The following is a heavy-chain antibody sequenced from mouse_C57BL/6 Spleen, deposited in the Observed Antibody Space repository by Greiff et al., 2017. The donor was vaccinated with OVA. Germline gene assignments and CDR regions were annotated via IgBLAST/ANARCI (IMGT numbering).Heavy chain of an antibody. CDR1: GYTFTEYT. J-gene: IGHJ1*03. D-gene: IGHD1-1*01. CDR3: ARHEEARTTDWYFDV. CDR2: FYPGSGSL. Sequence: VQLQQSGAELVQPGASVKLSCTASGYTFTEYTIHWVQQRSGQGLEWIGRFYPGSGSLKYDEKFTDKATLTADKSSSAVYMGLSRLTSEDSAVYFCARHEEARTTDWYFDVWGTGTTVTVSS. V-gene: IGHV1-62-2*01.